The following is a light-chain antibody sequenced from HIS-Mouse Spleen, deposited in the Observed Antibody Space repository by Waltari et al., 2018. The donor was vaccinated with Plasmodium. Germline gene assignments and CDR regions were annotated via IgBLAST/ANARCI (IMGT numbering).Light chain of an antibody. V-gene: IGLV3-27*01. Sequence: SYELTQPSSVSVSPGQTARITCSGDVLAKKYARWFQQKPGQAPVLVIYKDSERPSGSPERFSGSSSGTTVTLTIGGAQVEDEADYYCYSAADNNLVFGGGTKLTVL. J-gene: IGLJ3*02. CDR1: VLAKKY. CDR3: YSAADNNLV. CDR2: KDS.